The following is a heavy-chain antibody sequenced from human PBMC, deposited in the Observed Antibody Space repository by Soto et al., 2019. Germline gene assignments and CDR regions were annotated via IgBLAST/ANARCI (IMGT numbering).Heavy chain of an antibody. J-gene: IGHJ5*02. CDR1: GYSFSNNW. CDR2: MHPGDSDT. CDR3: ARHNRYSSTWFEGWFDP. D-gene: IGHD6-13*01. Sequence: EVQLVQSGAEVKKAGESLKISCKGSGYSFSNNWVGWVRQMPGKGLEWMGIMHPGDSDTRYSPSFQGQVTISADKSINTAYLQWSSLKPSDSAMYYRARHNRYSSTWFEGWFDPWGQGTLVTVSS. V-gene: IGHV5-51*03.